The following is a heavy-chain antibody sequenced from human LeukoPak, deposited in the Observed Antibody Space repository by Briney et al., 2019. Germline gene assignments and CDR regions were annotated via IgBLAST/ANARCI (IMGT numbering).Heavy chain of an antibody. CDR1: GGSISSNY. V-gene: IGHV4-59*08. J-gene: IGHJ3*02. D-gene: IGHD1-1*01. CDR3: TRQNAVSAGYAYDI. CDR2: ISHSGST. Sequence: SETLSLTCTVSGGSISSNYWRWIRQPPGKGLEWIGFISHSGSTNYNPSLKSRVTISVDTSKRYFSLSLSSVTAADTAVYYCTRQNAVSAGYAYDIWGQGTMVTVSS.